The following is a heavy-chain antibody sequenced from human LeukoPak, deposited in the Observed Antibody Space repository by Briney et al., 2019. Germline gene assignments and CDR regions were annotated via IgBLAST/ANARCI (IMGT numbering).Heavy chain of an antibody. V-gene: IGHV4-39*01. D-gene: IGHD1-14*01. CDR1: GGSISSSSYY. Sequence: SETLSLTRTVSGGSISSSSYYWGWIRQPPGKGLEWIGSIYYSGSTYYNPSLKSRVTISVDTSKNQFSLKLSSVTAADTAVYYCARRVKEPYYYYYYMDVWGKGTTVTISS. J-gene: IGHJ6*03. CDR3: ARRVKEPYYYYYYMDV. CDR2: IYYSGST.